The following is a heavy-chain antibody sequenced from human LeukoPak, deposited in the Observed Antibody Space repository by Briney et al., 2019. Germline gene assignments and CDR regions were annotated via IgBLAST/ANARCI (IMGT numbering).Heavy chain of an antibody. Sequence: PGGSLRLSCAASGFTFSSYSMNWVRQAPGKGLEWVSYISSSSSTIYYADSVKGRFTISRDNAKNSLYLQMNSLRAEDTAVYYCAKSDPQLFFRFDPWGQGILVTVSS. CDR1: GFTFSSYS. CDR2: ISSSSSTI. CDR3: AKSDPQLFFRFDP. V-gene: IGHV3-48*01. J-gene: IGHJ5*02. D-gene: IGHD3-10*01.